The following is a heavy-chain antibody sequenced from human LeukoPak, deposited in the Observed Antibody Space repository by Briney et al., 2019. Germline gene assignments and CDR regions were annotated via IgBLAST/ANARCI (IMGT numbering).Heavy chain of an antibody. CDR3: AIMHGYYDGSGYWVQ. CDR1: GVTFGSYA. V-gene: IGHV3-23*01. D-gene: IGHD3-22*01. J-gene: IGHJ4*02. CDR2: ISPNADRT. Sequence: PAGSRRLSCAASGVTFGSYAMSWFRQAPGKGLEWVSFISPNADRTSKADSVEGRFTISRDNPRNTLYLQMNSLRDDDTAVYYCAIMHGYYDGSGYWVQWGQGTLVTVSS.